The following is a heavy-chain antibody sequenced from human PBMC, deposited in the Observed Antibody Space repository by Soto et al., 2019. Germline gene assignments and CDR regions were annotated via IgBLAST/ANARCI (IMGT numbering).Heavy chain of an antibody. J-gene: IGHJ5*02. V-gene: IGHV4-38-2*02. Sequence: PSETLSLTCAVSGYSISSGYYWGWIRQPPGKGLEWIGSMYHSGNTYYNPSLKSRVTISVDTSKNQFSLKLSSVTAADTAVYYCARDLSSSSENWFDPWGQGILVTV. D-gene: IGHD6-6*01. CDR2: MYHSGNT. CDR1: GYSISSGYY. CDR3: ARDLSSSSENWFDP.